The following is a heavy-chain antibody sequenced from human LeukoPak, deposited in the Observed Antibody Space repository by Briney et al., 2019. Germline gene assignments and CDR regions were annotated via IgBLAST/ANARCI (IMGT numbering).Heavy chain of an antibody. CDR1: GGSISSSNW. CDR3: ARVSWQQLDTYYYYYGMGV. J-gene: IGHJ6*02. V-gene: IGHV4-4*02. CDR2: IYHSGST. D-gene: IGHD6-13*01. Sequence: PSETLSLTCAVSGGSISSSNWWSWVRQPPGKGLEWIGEIYHSGSTNYNPSLKSRVTISVDKSKNQFSLKLSSVTAADTAVYYCARVSWQQLDTYYYYYGMGVWGQGTTVTVSS.